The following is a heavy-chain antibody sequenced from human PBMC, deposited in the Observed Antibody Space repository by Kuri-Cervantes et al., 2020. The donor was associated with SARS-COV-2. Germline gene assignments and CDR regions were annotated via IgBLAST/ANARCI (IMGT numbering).Heavy chain of an antibody. Sequence: GESLKISCAASGFTFDDYGMSWVRQAPGKGLEWVAFIRYDGSNKYYADSVKGRFTISRDNSKNTLYLQMNSLRAEDTAVYYCAKRARVVPAAAVYYYYMDVWGKGTTVTVSS. CDR3: AKRARVVPAAAVYYYYMDV. CDR2: IRYDGSNK. CDR1: GFTFDDYG. D-gene: IGHD2-2*01. V-gene: IGHV3-30*02. J-gene: IGHJ6*03.